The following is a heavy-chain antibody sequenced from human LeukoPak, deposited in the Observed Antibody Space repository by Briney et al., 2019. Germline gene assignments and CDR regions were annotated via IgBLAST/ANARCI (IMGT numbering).Heavy chain of an antibody. J-gene: IGHJ4*02. CDR2: ISAYNGNT. CDR1: GYTFTSYG. V-gene: IGHV1-18*01. CDR3: ARAKTNYDFWSGYQYYFDY. D-gene: IGHD3-3*01. Sequence: ASVKVSCKASGYTFTSYGISWVRQAPGQGLEWVGWISAYNGNTNYAQKLQGRVTMTTDTSTSTAYMELSSLRSEDTAVYYCARAKTNYDFWSGYQYYFDYWGQGTLVTVSS.